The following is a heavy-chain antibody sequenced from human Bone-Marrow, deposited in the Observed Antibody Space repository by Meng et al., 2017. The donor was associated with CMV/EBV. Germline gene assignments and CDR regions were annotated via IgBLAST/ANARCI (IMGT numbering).Heavy chain of an antibody. V-gene: IGHV3-21*01. Sequence: GESLKISCAASGFTFSSYIMSWVRQAPGKGLEWVSSISSGSSYIYYADSVKGRFTISRDNAKNSLYLQMNSLRAEDTAVYYCARVESYYGMDVWCLGTTVTVSS. D-gene: IGHD5-24*01. CDR3: ARVESYYGMDV. CDR2: ISSGSSYI. J-gene: IGHJ6*02. CDR1: GFTFSSYI.